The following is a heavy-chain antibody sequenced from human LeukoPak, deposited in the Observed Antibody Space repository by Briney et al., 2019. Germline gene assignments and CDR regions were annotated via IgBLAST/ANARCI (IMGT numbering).Heavy chain of an antibody. D-gene: IGHD3-3*01. J-gene: IGHJ4*02. Sequence: PGGSLRLSCAASGFTFSSYAMSWVRQAPGKGLEWVSAISGSGGSTYYADSVKGRFTISRDNSKNTLYLQMNSLRAEDTAVYYCAKDVQPIFLEWLGDPVGAADYWGQGTLVTVSS. V-gene: IGHV3-23*01. CDR3: AKDVQPIFLEWLGDPVGAADY. CDR2: ISGSGGST. CDR1: GFTFSSYA.